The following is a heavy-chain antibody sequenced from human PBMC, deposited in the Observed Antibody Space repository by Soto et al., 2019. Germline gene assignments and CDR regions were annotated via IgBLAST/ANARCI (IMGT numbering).Heavy chain of an antibody. J-gene: IGHJ4*02. Sequence: PGGSLRLSCAASGFTFSSYAMHWVRQAPGKGLEWVAVISYDGSNKYYADSVKGRFTISRDNSKNTLYLQMNSLRAEDTAVYYCARDRGRVGWLRLYYWGQGTLVTVSS. CDR1: GFTFSSYA. CDR3: ARDRGRVGWLRLYY. CDR2: ISYDGSNK. D-gene: IGHD5-12*01. V-gene: IGHV3-30-3*01.